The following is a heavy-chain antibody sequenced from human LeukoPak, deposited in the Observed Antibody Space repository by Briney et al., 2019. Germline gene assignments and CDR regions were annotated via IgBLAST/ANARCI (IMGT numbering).Heavy chain of an antibody. CDR2: ISYDGSNK. CDR3: ARDLRGYPY. D-gene: IGHD3-22*01. J-gene: IGHJ1*01. V-gene: IGHV3-30*04. CDR1: GFTFSNYA. Sequence: PGGSLRLSCAASGFTFSNYAMHWVRQAPGKGLEWVAVISYDGSNKYYTDSVKGRFTISGDSSKNTLYLQMNSLRPEDTAVYYCARDLRGYPYWGQGTLVTVSS.